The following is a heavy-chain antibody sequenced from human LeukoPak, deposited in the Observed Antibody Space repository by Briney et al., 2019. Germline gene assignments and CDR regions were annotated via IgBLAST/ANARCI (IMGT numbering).Heavy chain of an antibody. CDR3: ARELVVAATHDYYYGMDV. D-gene: IGHD2-15*01. Sequence: GGSLRLSCAASGFTFSDYYMSWIRQAPGKGLEWVSYISSSGSTIYYADSGKGRFTISRDNAKNSLYLHMNSLRAEDTAVYYCARELVVAATHDYYYGMDVWGQGTTVTVSS. V-gene: IGHV3-11*04. CDR2: ISSSGSTI. CDR1: GFTFSDYY. J-gene: IGHJ6*02.